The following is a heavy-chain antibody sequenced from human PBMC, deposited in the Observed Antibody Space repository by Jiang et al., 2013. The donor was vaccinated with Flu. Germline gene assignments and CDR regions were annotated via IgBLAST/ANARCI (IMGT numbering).Heavy chain of an antibody. CDR3: ARGPDTGDYYYFY. CDR2: IIPIFGTA. CDR1: GGTFSNFA. J-gene: IGHJ4*02. V-gene: IGHV1-69*06. D-gene: IGHD3-10*01. Sequence: GAEVKKPGSSVKVSCKASGGTFSNFAISWVRQAPGQGLEWMGGIIPIFGTANYAQKFQGRVTITADKSTSTAYMELNSLRSADTAVYYCARGPDTGDYYYFYWGQGTLVTVSS.